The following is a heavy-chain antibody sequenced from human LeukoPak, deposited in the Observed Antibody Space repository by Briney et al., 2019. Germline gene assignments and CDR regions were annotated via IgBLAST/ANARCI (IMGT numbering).Heavy chain of an antibody. J-gene: IGHJ4*02. D-gene: IGHD4-17*01. CDR2: ISSSSGTI. CDR1: GFTFSSYE. V-gene: IGHV3-48*03. CDR3: ARDQGDYGDYVFDY. Sequence: GGSLRLSCAASGFTFSSYEMNWVRQAPGKGLEWVSYISSSSGTIFYADSVRGRFTISRDNAKNSLYLQMNSLRAEDTAVYYCARDQGDYGDYVFDYWGQGTLVTVSS.